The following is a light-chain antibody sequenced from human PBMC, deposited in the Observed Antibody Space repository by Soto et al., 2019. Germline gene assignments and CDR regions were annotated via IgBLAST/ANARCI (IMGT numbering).Light chain of an antibody. V-gene: IGKV3-20*01. CDR2: GAS. CDR1: QSVTSNY. CDR3: QQYGRSPLLYT. Sequence: EIVLTQSPGTLSLSPGEGATLSCRASQSVTSNYLAWYQQKPGQAPRLLIYGASTRAAGVPDRFSGSGSGTDFTLTITRLEPEDFAVYYCQQYGRSPLLYTFVQGIKL. J-gene: IGKJ2*01.